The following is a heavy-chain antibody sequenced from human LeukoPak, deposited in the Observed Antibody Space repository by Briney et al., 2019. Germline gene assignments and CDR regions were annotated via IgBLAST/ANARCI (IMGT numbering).Heavy chain of an antibody. CDR1: RFTFSSYG. D-gene: IGHD3-22*01. CDR2: IRYDGSNE. CDR3: AGDSSGYSPLPY. V-gene: IGHV3-30*02. J-gene: IGHJ4*02. Sequence: PGGSLRLSCATSRFTFSSYGMRWVRQAPGKGLEWVAFIRYDGSNEYYADSVKGRFTISRDNSKNTLYLQMNSLRPEDTAVYYCAGDSSGYSPLPYWGQGTLVTISS.